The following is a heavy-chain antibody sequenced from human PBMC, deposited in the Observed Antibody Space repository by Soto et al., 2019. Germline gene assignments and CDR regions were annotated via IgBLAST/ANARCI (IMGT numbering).Heavy chain of an antibody. CDR2: INAGNGNT. Sequence: QVQLVQSGAEVKKPGASVKVSCKASGYTFTSYAMHWVRQAPGQRLEWMGWINAGNGNTKYSQKFQGRVTITRDPSGSTAYLELRSLRSEDTAVYYCARDDRPWSYFGYWGQGALVTVSS. J-gene: IGHJ4*02. D-gene: IGHD2-8*02. CDR1: GYTFTSYA. CDR3: ARDDRPWSYFGY. V-gene: IGHV1-3*01.